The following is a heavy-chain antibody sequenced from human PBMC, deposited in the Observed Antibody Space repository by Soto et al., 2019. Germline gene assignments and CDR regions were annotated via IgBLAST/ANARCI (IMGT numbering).Heavy chain of an antibody. CDR2: ISYRGNT. V-gene: IGHV4-31*03. Sequence: QVQLQESGPGLVTPSQSLSLTCTVSGGSISSGAYYWRWIRQHPGRGLEWIGHISYRGNTDYNPSLGSRVAISLDTPRNQFSRKRRSVSAADTAVFYCAASPNADFFDYWGQGALVTVSA. CDR1: GGSISSGAYY. J-gene: IGHJ4*02. CDR3: AASPNADFFDY.